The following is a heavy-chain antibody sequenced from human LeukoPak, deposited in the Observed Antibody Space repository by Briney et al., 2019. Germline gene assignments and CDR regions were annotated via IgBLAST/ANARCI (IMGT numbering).Heavy chain of an antibody. Sequence: SETLSLTCGVSGGSINSYYWGWVRQPAGKGLEWIGRIYTTGTTNYSPSLKSRLTMSLDTSKNHFSLKLSSVTAADTAVYYCARYEQLVLSHFDYWGQGTLVTVSS. V-gene: IGHV4-59*10. CDR2: IYTTGTT. D-gene: IGHD6-6*01. CDR3: ARYEQLVLSHFDY. CDR1: GGSINSYY. J-gene: IGHJ4*02.